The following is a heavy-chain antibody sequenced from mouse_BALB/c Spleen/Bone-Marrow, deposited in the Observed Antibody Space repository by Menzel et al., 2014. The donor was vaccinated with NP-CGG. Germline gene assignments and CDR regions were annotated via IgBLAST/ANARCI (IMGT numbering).Heavy chain of an antibody. CDR1: GYTFTNFW. V-gene: IGHV1S41*01. CDR3: ARYDYAKDY. Sequence: LVNPGASVSLSCKASGYTFTNFWLNCIKQRPGQGLQWIGRIAPGIGTTYYNEMYKGKAALTVVTSSSTAYIELSSLSSEDSAVYFCARYDYAKDYWGQGSSVSVS. D-gene: IGHD2-3*01. CDR2: IAPGIGTT. J-gene: IGHJ4*01.